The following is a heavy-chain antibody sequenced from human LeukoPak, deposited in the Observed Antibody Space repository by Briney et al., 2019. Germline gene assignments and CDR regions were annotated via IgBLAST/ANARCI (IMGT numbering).Heavy chain of an antibody. CDR2: INHSGST. CDR3: ARGRGYWSSTSCYSHWFDP. V-gene: IGHV4-34*01. CDR1: GGSFSGYY. D-gene: IGHD2-2*01. Sequence: PSETLSLTCAVYGGSFSGYYWSWIRQPPGKGLEWIGEINHSGSTNYNPSLKSRVTISVDTSKNQFSLKLSSVTAADTAVYYCARGRGYWSSTSCYSHWFDPRGQGNLGTVSS. J-gene: IGHJ5*02.